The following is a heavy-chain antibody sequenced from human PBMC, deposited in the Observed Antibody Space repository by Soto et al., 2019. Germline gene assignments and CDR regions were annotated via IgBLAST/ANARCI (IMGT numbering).Heavy chain of an antibody. CDR3: ASRDYGYTFNI. D-gene: IGHD4-17*01. Sequence: SETLSLTCTVSGGSVTGGGLCWSWIRQHPGEGLEFIGYMCYSGSTNYNPSLKSRVAISIDTSKNQFSLKLTFVTAADTAVYYCASRDYGYTFNIWGQGTMVTVSS. CDR1: GGSVTGGGLC. V-gene: IGHV4-31*03. CDR2: MCYSGST. J-gene: IGHJ3*02.